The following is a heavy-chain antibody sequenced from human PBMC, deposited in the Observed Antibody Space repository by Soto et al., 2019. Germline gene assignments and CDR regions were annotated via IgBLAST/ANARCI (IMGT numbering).Heavy chain of an antibody. V-gene: IGHV4-31*03. Sequence: SETLSLTCTVSGGSISSGGYYWSWIRQHPGKGLEWIGYIYYSGSTYYNPSLKSRVTISVDTSKNQFSLKLSSVTAADTAVYYCARDSRGLHIPGLHYYYYHMYCWGKGTKVTVSS. D-gene: IGHD1-20*01. CDR2: IYYSGST. J-gene: IGHJ6*03. CDR1: GGSISSGGYY. CDR3: ARDSRGLHIPGLHYYYYHMYC.